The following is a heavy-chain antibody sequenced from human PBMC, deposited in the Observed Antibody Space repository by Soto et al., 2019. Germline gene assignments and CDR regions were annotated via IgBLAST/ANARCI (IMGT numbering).Heavy chain of an antibody. D-gene: IGHD3-22*01. Sequence: GRSLRLSCEASGFRLNDYGMHWVRQAPGKGLEWVAVIWYDGSNKYYADSVKGRFTISRDGSKNTLYLQMNSLRVEDTAVYYCARAGGSSGYYSDFDFWGQGSRVTVSS. J-gene: IGHJ4*02. CDR3: ARAGGSSGYYSDFDF. V-gene: IGHV3-33*01. CDR1: GFRLNDYG. CDR2: IWYDGSNK.